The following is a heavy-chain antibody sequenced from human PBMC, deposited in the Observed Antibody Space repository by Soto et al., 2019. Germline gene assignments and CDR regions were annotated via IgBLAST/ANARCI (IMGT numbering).Heavy chain of an antibody. CDR3: ARAFYGVDL. CDR2: IYQSGSA. Sequence: ASETLSLTCTVSGGSITRGGYSWSWIRQSPGQGLVWIGYIYQSGSAFYNPSLKTRATILVDRSKNQFSLNLTSVTAADAAVYYCARAFYGVDLWGQGTTVTVSS. CDR1: GGSITRGGYS. V-gene: IGHV4-30-2*06. J-gene: IGHJ6*02.